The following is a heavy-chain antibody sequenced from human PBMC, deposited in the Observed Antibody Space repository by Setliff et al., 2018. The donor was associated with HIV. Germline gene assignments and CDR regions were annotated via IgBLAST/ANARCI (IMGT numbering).Heavy chain of an antibody. Sequence: GSLRLSCAASGFTFSSYSMNWVRQAPGKGLEWVSSISSSSSYIYYADSVKGRFTISRDNAKNSLYLQMSSLRAEDTAVYYCARDKVLYDSSGYYYAPFDYWGQGTLVTVSS. CDR1: GFTFSSYS. D-gene: IGHD3-22*01. CDR3: ARDKVLYDSSGYYYAPFDY. CDR2: ISSSSSYI. V-gene: IGHV3-21*01. J-gene: IGHJ4*02.